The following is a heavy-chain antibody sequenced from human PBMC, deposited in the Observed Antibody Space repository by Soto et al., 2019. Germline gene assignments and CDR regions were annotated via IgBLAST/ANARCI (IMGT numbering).Heavy chain of an antibody. CDR3: ARDSGNYYDSSGYGYFDY. Sequence: QVQLVESGGGVVQPGRSLRLSCAASGFTFSSYAMHWVRQAPGKGLEWVAVISYDGSNKYYADSVKGRFTISRDNSKNTLYLQMNSLRAEDTAVYYCARDSGNYYDSSGYGYFDYWGQGTLVTVSS. CDR2: ISYDGSNK. J-gene: IGHJ4*02. D-gene: IGHD3-22*01. CDR1: GFTFSSYA. V-gene: IGHV3-30-3*01.